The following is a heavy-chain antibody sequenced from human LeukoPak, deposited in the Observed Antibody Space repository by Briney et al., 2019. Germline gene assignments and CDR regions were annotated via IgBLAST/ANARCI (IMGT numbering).Heavy chain of an antibody. CDR2: INPNSGGT. CDR3: ARTVDCSSTSCYGNGMDV. CDR1: GYAFTDNF. J-gene: IGHJ6*02. D-gene: IGHD2-2*01. Sequence: ASVEVSCKTSGYAFTDNFINWVRQAPGQGLEWMGWINPNSGGTNYAQKFQGRVTMTRDTSISTAYMELSRLRSDDTAVYYCARTVDCSSTSCYGNGMDVWGQGTTVTVSS. V-gene: IGHV1-2*02.